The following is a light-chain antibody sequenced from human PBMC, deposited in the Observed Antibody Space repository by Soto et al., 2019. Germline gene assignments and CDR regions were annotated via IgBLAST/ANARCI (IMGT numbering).Light chain of an antibody. CDR2: GAS. V-gene: IGKV3-20*01. Sequence: EIELTQSPGTLSLSSGERTTLSCRASQSISSSYLAWYQQKPGQAPRLLVYGASSRATGIPDRFSGSGSGTDFTLTISRLEPEDFALYYCQQYSSTFWTLGQGTKVDI. J-gene: IGKJ1*01. CDR1: QSISSSY. CDR3: QQYSSTFWT.